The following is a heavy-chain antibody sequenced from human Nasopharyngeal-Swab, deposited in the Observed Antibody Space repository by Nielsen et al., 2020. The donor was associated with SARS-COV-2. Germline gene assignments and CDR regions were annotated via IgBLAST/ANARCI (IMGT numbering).Heavy chain of an antibody. CDR3: ARDYYYDSSVFDY. CDR1: GGSFSGYY. D-gene: IGHD3-22*01. J-gene: IGHJ4*02. CDR2: INHSGST. V-gene: IGHV4-34*01. Sequence: SETLSLTCAVYGGSFSGYYWSWIRQHPGKGLEWIGEINHSGSTNYNPSLKSRVTISVDTSKNQFSLKLSSVTAADTAVYYCARDYYYDSSVFDYWGQGTLVTVSS.